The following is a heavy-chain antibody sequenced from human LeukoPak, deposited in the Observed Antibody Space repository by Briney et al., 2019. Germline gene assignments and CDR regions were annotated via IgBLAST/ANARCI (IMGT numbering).Heavy chain of an antibody. Sequence: SETLSLTCTVSGGSISSSSYYWGWIRQPPGKGLEWIGEINHSGSTNYNPSLKSRVTISVDTSKNQFSLKLSSVTAADTAVYYCARGAVGATQHRRSYYYYMDVWGKGTTVTVSS. CDR2: INHSGST. D-gene: IGHD1-26*01. V-gene: IGHV4-39*07. CDR3: ARGAVGATQHRRSYYYYMDV. CDR1: GGSISSSSYY. J-gene: IGHJ6*03.